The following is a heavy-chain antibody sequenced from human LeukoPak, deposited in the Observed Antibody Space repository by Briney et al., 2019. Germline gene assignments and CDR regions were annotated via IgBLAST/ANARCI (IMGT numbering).Heavy chain of an antibody. V-gene: IGHV4-39*01. D-gene: IGHD1-26*01. J-gene: IGHJ4*02. Sequence: SETLSLTCTVSGGSISSSSYYWGWIRQTPGKGLEWIGSIYYSGSTYYNPSLKSRVTISVDTSKNQFSLKLSSVTAADTAVYYCARHPKIVGDTRPGYWGQGTLVTVSS. CDR1: GGSISSSSYY. CDR2: IYYSGST. CDR3: ARHPKIVGDTRPGY.